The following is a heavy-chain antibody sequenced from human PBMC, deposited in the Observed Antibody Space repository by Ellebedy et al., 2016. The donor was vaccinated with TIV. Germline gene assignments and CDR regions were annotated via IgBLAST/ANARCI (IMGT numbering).Heavy chain of an antibody. V-gene: IGHV3-48*04. J-gene: IGHJ4*02. CDR2: VSSTSRTI. CDR1: GFTFSSYT. CDR3: VRDLHDYGIDY. Sequence: GESLKISCAASGFTFSSYTMNWVRQAPGKGLEWVSYVSSTSRTIYYADFVKGRFTISRDNAKNSLYLHMNSLRVEDTAVYFCVRDLHDYGIDYWGQGTLVTVSS. D-gene: IGHD3-16*01.